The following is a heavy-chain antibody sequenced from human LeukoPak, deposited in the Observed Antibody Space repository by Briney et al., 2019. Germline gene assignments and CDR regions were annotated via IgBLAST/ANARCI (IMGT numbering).Heavy chain of an antibody. J-gene: IGHJ6*02. CDR2: IIPIFGTA. CDR1: GGTFSSYA. Sequence: GASVKVSCKDSGGTFSSYAISWARQAPGQGLEWMGGIIPIFGTANYAQKFQGRVTITADESTSTAYMELSSLRSEDTAVYYCARDPYDFWSGPNEQTYYYYGMDVWGQGTTVTVSS. V-gene: IGHV1-69*13. CDR3: ARDPYDFWSGPNEQTYYYYGMDV. D-gene: IGHD3-3*01.